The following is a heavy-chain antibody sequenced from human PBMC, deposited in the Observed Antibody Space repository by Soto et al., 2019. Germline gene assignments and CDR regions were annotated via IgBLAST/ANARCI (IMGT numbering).Heavy chain of an antibody. D-gene: IGHD6-13*01. J-gene: IGHJ4*02. CDR2: IYPGDSET. CDR3: ARQAAYSSRPFDH. V-gene: IGHV5-51*01. Sequence: EVQLVQSGAEVKNPGESLKISCEGSGYFFTHYWIGWVRQMPGKGLEWMGIIYPGDSETRYSPSFQGQVTISIDKSLSTAYLEWSSLRASDTAMYYCARQAAYSSRPFDHWGQGTLVTVSS. CDR1: GYFFTHYW.